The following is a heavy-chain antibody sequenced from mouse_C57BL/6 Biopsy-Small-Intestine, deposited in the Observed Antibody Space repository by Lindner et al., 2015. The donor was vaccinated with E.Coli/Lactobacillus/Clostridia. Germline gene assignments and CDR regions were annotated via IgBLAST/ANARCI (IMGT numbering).Heavy chain of an antibody. CDR3: VRFYIWYFDV. Sequence: VQLQESGGGLVQPKGSLKLSCAASGFSFNTYAMNWVRRAPGKGLEWVARIRSKSNNYATYYADSVKDRFTISRDDSESMLYLQMNNLKTEDTAMYYCVRFYIWYFDVWGTGTTVTVSS. D-gene: IGHD1-3*01. J-gene: IGHJ1*03. CDR2: IRSKSNNYAT. CDR1: GFSFNTYA. V-gene: IGHV10-1*01.